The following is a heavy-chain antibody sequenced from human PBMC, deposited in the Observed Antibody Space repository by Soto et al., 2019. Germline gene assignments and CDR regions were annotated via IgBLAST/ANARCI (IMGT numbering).Heavy chain of an antibody. CDR3: ARLATRYYFDY. J-gene: IGHJ4*02. D-gene: IGHD1-1*01. V-gene: IGHV4-59*08. CDR1: AGSISSYY. CDR2: IYYSGST. Sequence: TSETQSLPCTVSAGSISSYYRSWIRQPPGRGLEWIGYIYYSGSTNYNPSLKSRVAISVDTSKNQSSLKLSSVTAADTAVYYCARLATRYYFDYWGQGTLVTVSS.